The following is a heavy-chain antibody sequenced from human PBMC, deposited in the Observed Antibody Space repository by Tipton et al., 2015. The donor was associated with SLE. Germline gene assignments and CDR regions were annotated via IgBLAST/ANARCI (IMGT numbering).Heavy chain of an antibody. Sequence: SLRLSCAASGFTFSSYSMNWVRQAPGKGLEWISYISTSSSTMYYAKSVKGRFTISRDNAKNSLYLQMNSLRAEDTAVYYCARADCFGYHIWGQGTLVFVSS. D-gene: IGHD2-21*02. CDR2: ISTSSSTM. J-gene: IGHJ4*02. CDR3: ARADCFGYHI. CDR1: GFTFSSYS. V-gene: IGHV3-48*01.